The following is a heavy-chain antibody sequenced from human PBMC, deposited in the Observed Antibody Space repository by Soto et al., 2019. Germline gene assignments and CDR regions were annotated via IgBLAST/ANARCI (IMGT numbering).Heavy chain of an antibody. D-gene: IGHD3-22*01. CDR3: ARVSGYYHSNGYLDY. CDR2: IGTAGDT. CDR1: GFTFSSYD. J-gene: IGHJ4*02. Sequence: GGSLRLSCAASGFTFSSYDMHWVRQATGKGLEWVSAIGTAGDTYYPGSVKGRFTISREDAKNSLYLQMNSLRAGDTAVYYCARVSGYYHSNGYLDYWGQGTLVTVSS. V-gene: IGHV3-13*01.